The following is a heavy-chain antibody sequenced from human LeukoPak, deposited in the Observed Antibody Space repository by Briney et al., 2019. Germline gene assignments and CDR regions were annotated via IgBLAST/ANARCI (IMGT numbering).Heavy chain of an antibody. J-gene: IGHJ5*01. CDR1: GFTFSDYA. D-gene: IGHD2-2*01. V-gene: IGHV3-23*01. CDR3: ARDRVGSSTWYDF. Sequence: PGGSLRLSCAGSGFTFSDYAMGWARQAPGKGLEWVSVISNSGTGAMYAGSVKGRFTISRDTSQSTLYLQMNSLRVEDTAIYYCARDRVGSSTWYDFWGQGTLVTVSS. CDR2: ISNSGTGA.